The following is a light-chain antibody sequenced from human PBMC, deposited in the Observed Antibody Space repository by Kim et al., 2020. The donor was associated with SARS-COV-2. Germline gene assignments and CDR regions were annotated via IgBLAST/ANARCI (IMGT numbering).Light chain of an antibody. CDR3: QAWDSNACV. Sequence: ASPRPAASIAGSGDRLGEKQVSWEQQKPGQSPVLVIYHDNKRPSGIPERFSGSNSGNTATLTITGTQSVDEADYHCQAWDSNACVFGAGTKVTVL. V-gene: IGLV3-1*01. J-gene: IGLJ1*01. CDR1: RLGEKQ. CDR2: HDN.